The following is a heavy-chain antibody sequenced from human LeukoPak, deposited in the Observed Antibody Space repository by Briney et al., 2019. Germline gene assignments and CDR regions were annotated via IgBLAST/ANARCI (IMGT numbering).Heavy chain of an antibody. Sequence: SETLSLTCTVSGGSISSYYWSWIRQPPGKGLEWIGYIHFSGSTNYNPSLKSRVTVSDDKSKNQFSLKLSSVTAADTAVYYCARDGVVVITPGNAFDIWGQGTMVTVSS. D-gene: IGHD3-22*01. V-gene: IGHV4-59*12. CDR3: ARDGVVVITPGNAFDI. CDR1: GGSISSYY. J-gene: IGHJ3*02. CDR2: IHFSGST.